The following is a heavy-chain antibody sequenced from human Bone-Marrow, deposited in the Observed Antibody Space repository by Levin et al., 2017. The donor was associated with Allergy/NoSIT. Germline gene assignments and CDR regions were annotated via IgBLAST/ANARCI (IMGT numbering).Heavy chain of an antibody. V-gene: IGHV3-7*01. J-gene: IGHJ4*02. D-gene: IGHD2-2*01. Sequence: GGSLRLSCAASGFTFSSYWMSWVRQAPGKGLEWVANIKQDGSEKYYVDSVKGRFTISRDNAKNSLYLQMNSLRAEDTAVYYCAREGPVEDIVVVPAADDGDDLFDYWGQGTLVTVSS. CDR3: AREGPVEDIVVVPAADDGDDLFDY. CDR1: GFTFSSYW. CDR2: IKQDGSEK.